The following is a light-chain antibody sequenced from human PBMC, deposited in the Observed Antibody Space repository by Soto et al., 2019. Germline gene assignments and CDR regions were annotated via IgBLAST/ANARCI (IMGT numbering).Light chain of an antibody. CDR3: SSYTSSSTGYV. V-gene: IGLV2-14*01. J-gene: IGLJ1*01. CDR1: SSDVGGYNY. CDR2: DVS. Sequence: STLTEPASGSESPGQSITISCTGNSSDVGGYNYVSWYQQHPGKAPKLMIYDVSNRPSGVSNRFSGSKSGNTASLTISGLQAEDEADYYCSSYTSSSTGYVFGTGTTVTVL.